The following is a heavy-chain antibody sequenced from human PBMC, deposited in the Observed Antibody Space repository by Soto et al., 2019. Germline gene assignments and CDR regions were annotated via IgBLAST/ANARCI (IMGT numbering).Heavy chain of an antibody. D-gene: IGHD2-2*01. CDR1: GGSISSGGYY. Sequence: SETLSLTCTVSGGSISSGGYYWSWIRQHPGKGLEWIGYIYYSGSTYYNPSLKSRVTISVDTSKNQFSLKLSSVTAADTAVYYCARRVGHCSSTSCYDPYYYMDVWGKGTTVTVSS. CDR2: IYYSGST. CDR3: ARRVGHCSSTSCYDPYYYMDV. V-gene: IGHV4-31*03. J-gene: IGHJ6*03.